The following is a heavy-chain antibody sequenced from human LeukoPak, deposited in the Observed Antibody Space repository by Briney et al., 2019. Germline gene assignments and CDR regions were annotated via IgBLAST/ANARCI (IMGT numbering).Heavy chain of an antibody. CDR3: ARDHLTAYYYYMDV. Sequence: GGSLRLSCAASGFTFSSYAMHWVRQAPGKGLEWVAVISYDGSNKYYADSVKGRFTISRDNSKNTLYLQMNSLRAEDTAVYYCARDHLTAYYYYMDVWGKGTTVTVSS. V-gene: IGHV3-30-3*01. CDR2: ISYDGSNK. J-gene: IGHJ6*03. CDR1: GFTFSSYA.